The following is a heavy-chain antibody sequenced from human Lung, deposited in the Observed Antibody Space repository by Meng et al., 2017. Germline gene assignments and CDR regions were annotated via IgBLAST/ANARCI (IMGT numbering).Heavy chain of an antibody. D-gene: IGHD1/OR15-1a*01. V-gene: IGHV4-34*01. CDR1: GGSFSGYY. CDR2: INHSGST. Sequence: VRLQQGGAGLLKPSETLSLTCAVYGGSFSGYYWSWIGQPPGKGLEWIGEINHSGSTNYNPSLKSRVTISVDTSKNQFSLKLSSVTAADTAVYYCARPKQANWYFDLWGRGTLVTVSS. CDR3: ARPKQANWYFDL. J-gene: IGHJ2*01.